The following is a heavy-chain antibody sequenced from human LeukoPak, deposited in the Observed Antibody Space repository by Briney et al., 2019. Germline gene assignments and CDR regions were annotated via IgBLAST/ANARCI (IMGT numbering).Heavy chain of an antibody. D-gene: IGHD6-13*01. J-gene: IGHJ5*02. CDR1: GYTFTGYY. CDR3: ARGKRIAAAGRGRNWFDP. CDR2: INPNSGGT. Sequence: ASVKVSCKASGYTFTGYYMHWVRQAPGQGFEWMGWINPNSGGTNYAQKFQGRVTMTRDTSISTAYMELSRLRSDDTAVYYCARGKRIAAAGRGRNWFDPWGQGTLVTVSS. V-gene: IGHV1-2*02.